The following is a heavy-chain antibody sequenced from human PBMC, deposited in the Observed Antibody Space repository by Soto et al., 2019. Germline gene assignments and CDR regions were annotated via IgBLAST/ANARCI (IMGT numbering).Heavy chain of an antibody. V-gene: IGHV4-31*03. CDR3: ARAAGTTPPRGGWFDP. CDR1: GGSISSGGYY. D-gene: IGHD4-17*01. J-gene: IGHJ5*02. Sequence: QVQLQESGPGLVKPSQTLSLTCTVSGGSISSGGYYWSWIRQHPGKGLEWIGYIYYSGSTYYNPSLKSRVTISVDTSKSQFSRKLSSVTAADTAVYYCARAAGTTPPRGGWFDPWGQGTLVTVSS. CDR2: IYYSGST.